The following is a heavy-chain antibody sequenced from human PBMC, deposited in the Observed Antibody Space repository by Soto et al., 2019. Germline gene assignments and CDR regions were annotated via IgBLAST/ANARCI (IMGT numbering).Heavy chain of an antibody. J-gene: IGHJ6*03. CDR2: ISSSGSTI. V-gene: IGHV3-11*01. D-gene: IGHD6-19*01. Sequence: QVQLVESGGGLVKPGGSLRLSCAASGFTFSDYYMSWIRQAPGKGLEGVSYISSSGSTIYYADSVNGRFTISRDNAKNTLKKQMKSLKAKDTAMYYWARRYLGSGWYLGEIRYYYMAVGGKGTTVTVSS. CDR3: ARRYLGSGWYLGEIRYYYMAV. CDR1: GFTFSDYY.